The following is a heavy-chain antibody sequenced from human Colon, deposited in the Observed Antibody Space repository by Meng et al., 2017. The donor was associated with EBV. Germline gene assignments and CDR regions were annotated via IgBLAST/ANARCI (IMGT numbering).Heavy chain of an antibody. Sequence: VELHEWGAGLLKPSETLSLTCAVYGGSFSGYYWSWIRQPPEKGLEWIGEINHSGSTNYNPSLKSRVTISVDTSKKQFSLKLSSVTAADTAVYYCARGPGGSYYLYYFDYWGQGTLVTVSS. CDR2: INHSGST. D-gene: IGHD1-26*01. CDR3: ARGPGGSYYLYYFDY. J-gene: IGHJ4*02. V-gene: IGHV4-34*01. CDR1: GGSFSGYY.